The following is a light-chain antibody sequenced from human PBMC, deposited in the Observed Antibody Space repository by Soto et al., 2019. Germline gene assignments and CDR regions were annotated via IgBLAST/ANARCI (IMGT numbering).Light chain of an antibody. V-gene: IGLV2-8*01. J-gene: IGLJ1*01. CDR3: SSYACSSNV. CDR1: SSDVGGYNY. Sequence: QSVLTQPPSASGSPGQSVAISCTGTSSDVGGYNYVSWYQQHPGKAPKLMIYEVNKRPSGVPDRFSGSKSGNTASLTVSGLQAEDEPDYYCSSYACSSNVFGTGTKVTVL. CDR2: EVN.